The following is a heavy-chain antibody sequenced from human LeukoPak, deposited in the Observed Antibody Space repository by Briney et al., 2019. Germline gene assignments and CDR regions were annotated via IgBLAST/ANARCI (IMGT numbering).Heavy chain of an antibody. CDR3: ARGGGARPDY. CDR1: GFTFSSYG. J-gene: IGHJ4*02. CDR2: ISSRNSAI. V-gene: IGHV3-48*02. Sequence: AGESLRLSCTASGFTFSSYGMNWVRQAPGKGLKWVSYISSRNSAINSADSVKGRFTISRDNAKNSLFLQMNSLRDEDTAMYYCARGGGARPDYWGQGTLVTVSS. D-gene: IGHD3-10*01.